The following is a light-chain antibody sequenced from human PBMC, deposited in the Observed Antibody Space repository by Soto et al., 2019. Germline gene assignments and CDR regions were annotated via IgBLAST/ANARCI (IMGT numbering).Light chain of an antibody. CDR2: DAS. J-gene: IGKJ1*01. CDR3: QQYNSYPWT. V-gene: IGKV1-5*01. CDR1: QSISNR. Sequence: DIPMTQSPSTLSASVGDGVTITCRASQSISNRLAWYQQKPGEAPKYLIYDASTLDSGAPSRFSGSGSGTEFTLSISSLQPDDFATYYCQQYNSYPWTFGQGTKVEI.